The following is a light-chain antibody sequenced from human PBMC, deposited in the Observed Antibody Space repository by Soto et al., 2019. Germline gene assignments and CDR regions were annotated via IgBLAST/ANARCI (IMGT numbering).Light chain of an antibody. CDR2: GAS. Sequence: EIVLTQSPGTLSFSPGERAPLSSRASQSVSHNYLAWYQQKPGQAPRLLIYGASSRATGIPDRFSASGSGTDFILTISRLEPEDFAVYYCQQYDRSWTFGQGTKVDIK. J-gene: IGKJ1*01. V-gene: IGKV3-20*01. CDR3: QQYDRSWT. CDR1: QSVSHNY.